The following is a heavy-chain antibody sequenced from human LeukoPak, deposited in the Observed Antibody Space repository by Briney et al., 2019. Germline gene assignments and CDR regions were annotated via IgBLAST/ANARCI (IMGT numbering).Heavy chain of an antibody. D-gene: IGHD2-21*02. Sequence: SETLSLTCTASGGSISSYYWSWIRQPAGKGLEWIGRIYTSGSTNYNPSLKSRVTMSVDTSKNQFSLKLSSVTAADTAVYYCARGGYCGGDCYSGWLDPWGQGTLVTVSS. CDR2: IYTSGST. CDR1: GGSISSYY. J-gene: IGHJ5*02. V-gene: IGHV4-4*07. CDR3: ARGGYCGGDCYSGWLDP.